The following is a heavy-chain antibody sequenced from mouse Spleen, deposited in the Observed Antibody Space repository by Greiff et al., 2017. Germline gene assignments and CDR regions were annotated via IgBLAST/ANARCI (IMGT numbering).Heavy chain of an antibody. V-gene: IGHV5-9-4*01. CDR1: GFTFSSYA. D-gene: IGHD1-1*02. CDR2: ISRGGSYT. Sequence: EVMLVESGGGLVKPGGSLKLSCAASGFTFSSYAMSWVRQSPEKRLEWVAEISRGGSYTYYPDTVTGRFTISRDNAKNTLYLEMSSLRSEDTAMYYCARVWPGGYFDVWGAGTTVTVSS. J-gene: IGHJ1*01. CDR3: ARVWPGGYFDV.